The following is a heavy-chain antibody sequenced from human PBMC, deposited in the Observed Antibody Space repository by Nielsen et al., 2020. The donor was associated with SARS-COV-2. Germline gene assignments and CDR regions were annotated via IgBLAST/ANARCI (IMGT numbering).Heavy chain of an antibody. V-gene: IGHV3-53*01. CDR1: GSTVSDDY. CDR2: IYSGGNT. D-gene: IGHD3-3*01. CDR3: TRDQTFWSGAYMCD. J-gene: IGHJ4*02. Sequence: GGSLRLSCAASGSTVSDDYMSWVRQAPGKGLEWVSVIYSGGNTHYSDSVKGRFTISRDISKNTLHLQMNSLRAEDTAVYYCTRDQTFWSGAYMCDWGQGTLVTVSS.